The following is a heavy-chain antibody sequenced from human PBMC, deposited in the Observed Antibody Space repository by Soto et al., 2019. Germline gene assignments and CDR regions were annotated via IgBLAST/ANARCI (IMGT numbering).Heavy chain of an antibody. J-gene: IGHJ4*02. CDR1: GASISSHY. CDR3: ARGSTRPDD. V-gene: IGHV4-59*11. CDR2: MSYSGST. Sequence: QVQLQESGPGLVKPSENLSLTCTASGASISSHYWSWIRQPPGKGLEWIGYMSYSGSTNYNPSLKSRVTILTDTSKNQFSLKLTSVTAADTAMYYCARGSTRPDDWGQGTLVTVSS.